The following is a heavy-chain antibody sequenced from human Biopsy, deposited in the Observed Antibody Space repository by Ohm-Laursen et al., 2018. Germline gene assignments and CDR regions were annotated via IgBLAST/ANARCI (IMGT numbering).Heavy chain of an antibody. J-gene: IGHJ4*02. CDR3: AKGGYCTTTSCYMDVDY. CDR2: ISGSGGST. V-gene: IGHV3-23*01. D-gene: IGHD2-2*02. CDR1: GFSFDNYA. Sequence: SLRLSCAAIGFSFDNYAMNWVRQAPGKGLEWVSTISGSGGSTYYADSVKGRFTISRGASKNTLYLLMNSLRAEDTAMYYCAKGGYCTTTSCYMDVDYWGQGTLVTVSS.